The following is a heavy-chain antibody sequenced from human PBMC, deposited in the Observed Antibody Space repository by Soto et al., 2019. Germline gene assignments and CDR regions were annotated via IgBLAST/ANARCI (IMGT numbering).Heavy chain of an antibody. J-gene: IGHJ5*02. CDR1: GFTFSSYA. Sequence: ESGGDVVRPGGSLRLSCAASGFTFSSYAMGWVRQAPGKGLEWVAGVSRAGTYTFYADSVRGRFSISRDNSRHTVALYMNALRGDDTAVYFCVKYTVTEDLGESWGQGTLVSVSS. V-gene: IGHV3-23*01. CDR3: VKYTVTEDLGES. CDR2: VSRAGTYT. D-gene: IGHD3-16*01.